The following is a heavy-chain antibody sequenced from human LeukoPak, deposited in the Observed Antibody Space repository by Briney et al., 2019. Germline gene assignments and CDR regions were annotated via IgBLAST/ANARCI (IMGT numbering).Heavy chain of an antibody. D-gene: IGHD3-10*01. J-gene: IGHJ3*02. Sequence: SETLSLTCTVSGGSISSHYWSWIRQPAGKGLEWIGRIYTSGSTNYNPSLKSRVTMSVDTSKNQFSLKLSSVTAADTAVYYCATNPQDYYGSGSYLSSHAFDIWGQGTMVTVSS. CDR1: GGSISSHY. CDR3: ATNPQDYYGSGSYLSSHAFDI. CDR2: IYTSGST. V-gene: IGHV4-4*07.